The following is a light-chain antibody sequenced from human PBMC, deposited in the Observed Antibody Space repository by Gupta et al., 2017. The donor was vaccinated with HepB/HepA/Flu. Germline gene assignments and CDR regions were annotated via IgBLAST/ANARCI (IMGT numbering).Light chain of an antibody. V-gene: IGKV3-15*01. Sequence: EIAMTQSPATLSVSPGERANLTCRARQSVSRNLDWYQQKPGQAPGPLIYGASTRATGTIARCSGSGDGTEFTVTISSSHVEDFEVYSCQQENNWHCIFTFGHGTKVDIK. J-gene: IGKJ3*01. CDR1: QSVSRN. CDR3: QQENNWHCIFT. CDR2: GAS.